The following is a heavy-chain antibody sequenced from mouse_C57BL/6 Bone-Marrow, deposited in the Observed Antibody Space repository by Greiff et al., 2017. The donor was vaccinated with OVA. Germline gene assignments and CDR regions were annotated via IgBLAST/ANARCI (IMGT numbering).Heavy chain of an antibody. V-gene: IGHV10-1*01. CDR3: VRSNYGGAY. J-gene: IGHJ3*01. Sequence: EVPVVESGGGLVQPKGSLKLSCAASGFSFNTYAMNWVRQAPGKGLEWVARIRSKSNNYATYYADSVKDRFTISRDDSESMLYLQMNNLKTEDTAMYYCVRSNYGGAYWGQGTLVTVSA. CDR1: GFSFNTYA. D-gene: IGHD2-5*01. CDR2: IRSKSNNYAT.